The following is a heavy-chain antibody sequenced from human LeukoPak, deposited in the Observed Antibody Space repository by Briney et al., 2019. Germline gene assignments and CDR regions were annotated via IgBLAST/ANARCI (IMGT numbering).Heavy chain of an antibody. CDR2: ISAYNGNT. Sequence: ASVKVSCKASGYTFTSYGISWVRQAPGQGLEWMGWISAYNGNTNYAQKLQGRVTMTTDTSTSTAYMELRSLRSDDTAVYYCARDAGVYYYDSSGYPILYYFDYWGQGTLVTVSS. CDR3: ARDAGVYYYDSSGYPILYYFDY. D-gene: IGHD3-22*01. CDR1: GYTFTSYG. J-gene: IGHJ4*02. V-gene: IGHV1-18*01.